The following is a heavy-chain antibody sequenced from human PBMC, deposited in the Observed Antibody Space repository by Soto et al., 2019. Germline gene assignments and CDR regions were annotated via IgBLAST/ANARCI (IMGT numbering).Heavy chain of an antibody. CDR2: IYSSGGR. CDR1: GFTVSSDY. J-gene: IGHJ6*02. V-gene: IGHV3-66*01. D-gene: IGHD1-26*01. Sequence: EVQVVESGGDLVQPGGSLRLSCAASGFTVSSDYMNWVRQAPGKGLEWVSVIYSSGGRYYADSVKGRFTISRDNSKNMVYYQMNSLRAEDTAVYYCARDPGDRNGMIVWGQGTTVTVSS. CDR3: ARDPGDRNGMIV.